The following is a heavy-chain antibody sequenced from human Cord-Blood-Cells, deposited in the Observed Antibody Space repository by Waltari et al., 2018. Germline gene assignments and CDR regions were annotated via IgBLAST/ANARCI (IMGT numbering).Heavy chain of an antibody. CDR1: EYTLTDLS. CDR2: FDPEDGET. CDR3: ATDQGHHGKGDAFDI. V-gene: IGHV1-24*01. Sequence: QVQLVQSGAEVKTPGASVKVSCQVSEYTLTDLSMHWVRQAPGKGLEWMGGFDPEDGETIYAQKFQGRVTMTEDTSTDTAYMELSSLRSEDTAVYYCATDQGHHGKGDAFDIWGQGTMVTVSS. J-gene: IGHJ3*02.